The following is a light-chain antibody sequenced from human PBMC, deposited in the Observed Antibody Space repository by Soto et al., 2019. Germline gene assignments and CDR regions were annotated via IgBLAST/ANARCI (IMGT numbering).Light chain of an antibody. Sequence: QLVLTQPASVSGFPGQSITISCTGTSSDIGGYKYVSWYQQHPGIAPKLMIYEVSNRPSGVSNRFSGSKSGNTASLTISGLQAEDEADYYGCSDTRRSTRVFGGGTKVTVL. CDR2: EVS. V-gene: IGLV2-14*01. J-gene: IGLJ2*01. CDR1: SSDIGGYKY. CDR3: CSDTRRSTRV.